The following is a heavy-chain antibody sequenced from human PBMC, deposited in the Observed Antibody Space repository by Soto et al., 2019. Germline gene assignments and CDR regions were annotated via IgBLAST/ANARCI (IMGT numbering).Heavy chain of an antibody. CDR3: ARAITIFGVVPPSFDY. D-gene: IGHD3-3*01. J-gene: IGHJ4*02. CDR1: GGTFSSYS. V-gene: IGHV1-69*13. CDR2: IIPVSGTT. Sequence: SVKVSCKASGGTFSSYSINWVRQASGQGLEWMGGIIPVSGTTYSAQKFQGRVAITADQFTTTAYMELTSLQSDDTAVYYCARAITIFGVVPPSFDYWGQGTLVTVSS.